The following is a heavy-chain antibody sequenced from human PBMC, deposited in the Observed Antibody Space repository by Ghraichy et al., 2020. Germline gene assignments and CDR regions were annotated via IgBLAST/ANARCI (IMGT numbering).Heavy chain of an antibody. CDR1: GGSFSSYP. J-gene: IGHJ6*02. D-gene: IGHD3-10*01. CDR2: IIPLFHTT. V-gene: IGHV1-69*13. CDR3: SRGGLVSRRYYNNLDV. Sequence: SVKVSCKASGGSFSSYPISWVRQAPGQGLEWMGGIIPLFHTTNYAQMLQGRVTITADESTTTAHMELSSLRSDDTAVYYCSRGGLVSRRYYNNLDVWGQGTTVIVSS.